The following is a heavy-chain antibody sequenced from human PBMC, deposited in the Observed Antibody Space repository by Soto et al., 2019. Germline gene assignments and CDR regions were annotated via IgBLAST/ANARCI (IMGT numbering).Heavy chain of an antibody. CDR2: IIPILGIA. CDR3: ARFKGYDILTGYSPYYYYYMDV. V-gene: IGHV1-69*02. D-gene: IGHD3-9*01. Sequence: VASVKVSCKASGGTFSSYTISWVRQAPGQGHEWMGRIIPILGIANYAQKIQGRVTITADKSTSTAYMELSSLRSEDTAVYYCARFKGYDILTGYSPYYYYYMDVWGKGTTVTVSS. CDR1: GGTFSSYT. J-gene: IGHJ6*03.